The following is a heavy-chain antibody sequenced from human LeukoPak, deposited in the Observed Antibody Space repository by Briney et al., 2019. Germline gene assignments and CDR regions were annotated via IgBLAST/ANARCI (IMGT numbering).Heavy chain of an antibody. CDR2: ISAGGVST. V-gene: IGHV3-23*01. CDR3: AKDAAGPEY. D-gene: IGHD6-13*01. J-gene: IGHJ4*02. CDR1: GLTFSDYS. Sequence: GGSLRLSCAASGLTFSDYSMTWVRQAPGKGLFCVSGISAGGVSTYYADSVKGRFSISRDNSRNTLYLQMNSLRAEDTAVYYCAKDAAGPEYWGQGTLVTVSS.